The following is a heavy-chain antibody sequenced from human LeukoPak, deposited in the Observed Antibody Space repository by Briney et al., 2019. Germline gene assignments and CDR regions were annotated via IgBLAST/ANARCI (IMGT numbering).Heavy chain of an antibody. J-gene: IGHJ6*03. CDR2: INPNSGGT. V-gene: IGHV1-2*02. Sequence: GASVKVSCKASGYTFTGYYMHWVRQAPGQGLEWMGWINPNSGGTNYAQKFQGRVTMTRDTSISTAYMELSRLRSDDTAVYYCARRGSYYHYYYYMDVWGKGTTVTVSS. D-gene: IGHD1-26*01. CDR3: ARRGSYYHYYYYMDV. CDR1: GYTFTGYY.